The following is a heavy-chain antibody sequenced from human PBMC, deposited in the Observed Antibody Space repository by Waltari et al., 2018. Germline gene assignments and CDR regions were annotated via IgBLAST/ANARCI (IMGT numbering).Heavy chain of an antibody. CDR3: AKRIVGGPFDV. CDR1: GGTFVTYA. Sequence: QVHLVQSGAEVRKPGSSVQVSCEASGGTFVTYAISWVRQAPGQGLEWMGGIIPIYGTPNYAQKFQGRVNVAADELTTTAYMELSSLRSDDTAVYYCAKRIVGGPFDVWGQGTMVTVSS. V-gene: IGHV1-69*12. J-gene: IGHJ3*01. D-gene: IGHD1-26*01. CDR2: IIPIYGTP.